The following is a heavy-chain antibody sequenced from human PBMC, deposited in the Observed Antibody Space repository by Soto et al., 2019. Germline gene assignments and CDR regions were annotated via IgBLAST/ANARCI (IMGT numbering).Heavy chain of an antibody. CDR1: GFTFSNAW. CDR3: TTGVDTAMAYYYYGMDV. J-gene: IGHJ6*02. V-gene: IGHV3-15*07. Sequence: GGSLSLSCAAAGFTFSNAWMNWVRQAPGKGLEWVGRIKSKTDGGTTDYAAPVKGRCTISRDDSKNTLYLQMNNLKSEDTAVYYCTTGVDTAMAYYYYGMDVWGQGTTVTVSS. CDR2: IKSKTDGGTT. D-gene: IGHD5-18*01.